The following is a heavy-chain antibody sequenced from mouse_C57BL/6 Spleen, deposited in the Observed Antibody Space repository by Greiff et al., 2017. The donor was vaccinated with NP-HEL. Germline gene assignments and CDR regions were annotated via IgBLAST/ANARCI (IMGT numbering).Heavy chain of an antibody. J-gene: IGHJ2*01. CDR2: IDPSDGYT. CDR1: GYTFTSYW. CDR3: ARRGWDRGPYY. V-gene: IGHV1-50*01. Sequence: QVQLQQSGAELVKPGASVKLSCKASGYTFTSYWMQWVKQRPGQGLEWIGEIDPSDGYTNYNQKFKGKATLTVDTSSSTAYMQLSSLTSEDSAVYYCARRGWDRGPYYWGQGTTLTVSS. D-gene: IGHD3-3*01.